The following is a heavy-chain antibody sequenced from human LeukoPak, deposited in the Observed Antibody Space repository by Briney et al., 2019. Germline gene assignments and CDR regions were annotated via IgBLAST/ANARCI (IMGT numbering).Heavy chain of an antibody. CDR3: ARKGPANYYYYYMDV. CDR2: INPSGGST. V-gene: IGHV1-46*01. J-gene: IGHJ6*03. CDR1: GYTFTSYY. D-gene: IGHD2-2*01. Sequence: ASVKVSCKASGYTFTSYYMHWVRQAPGQGLEWMGIINPSGGSTSYAQKFQGRVTMTRNTSISTAYMELSSLRSEDTAVYFCARKGPANYYYYYMDVWGKGTTVTVS.